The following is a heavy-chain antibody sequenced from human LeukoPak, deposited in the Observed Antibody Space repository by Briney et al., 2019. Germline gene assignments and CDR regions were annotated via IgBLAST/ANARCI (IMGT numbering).Heavy chain of an antibody. V-gene: IGHV4-38-2*02. CDR3: ARGAGPRWLQSKRGAFDI. CDR2: IYHSGST. D-gene: IGHD5-24*01. J-gene: IGHJ3*02. CDR1: GYSISSGYY. Sequence: PSETLSLTCTVSGYSISSGYYWGWIRQPPGKGLEWIGSIYHSGSTYYNPSLKSRVTISVDTSKNQFSLKLSSVTAADTAVYYCARGAGPRWLQSKRGAFDIWGQGTMVTVSS.